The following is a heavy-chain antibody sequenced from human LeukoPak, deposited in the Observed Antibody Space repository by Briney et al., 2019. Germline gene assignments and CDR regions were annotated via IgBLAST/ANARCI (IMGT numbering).Heavy chain of an antibody. Sequence: GGSLRLSCAASGFTLSGYWMHGVRQAPGKGLVWVSRINSDGSSTSYADSVKGRFTISRDNAKNTLYLQMNSLRAEDTAVYYCARLGGRYRYYGMDVWGQGTTVTVSS. CDR2: INSDGSST. CDR1: GFTLSGYW. D-gene: IGHD1-26*01. CDR3: ARLGGRYRYYGMDV. J-gene: IGHJ6*02. V-gene: IGHV3-74*01.